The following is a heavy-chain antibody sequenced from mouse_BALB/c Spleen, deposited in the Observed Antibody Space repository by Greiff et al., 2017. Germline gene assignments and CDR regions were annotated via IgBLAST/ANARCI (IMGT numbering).Heavy chain of an antibody. D-gene: IGHD1-1*01. J-gene: IGHJ2*01. Sequence: VHVKQSGAELVRSGASVKLSCTASGFNIKDYYMHWVKQRPEQGLEWIGWIDPENGDTEYAPKFQGKATMTADTSSNTAYLQLSSLTSEDTAVYYCKLFYYYGSSLDYWGQGTTLTVSS. CDR1: GFNIKDYY. CDR2: IDPENGDT. CDR3: KLFYYYGSSLDY. V-gene: IGHV14-4*02.